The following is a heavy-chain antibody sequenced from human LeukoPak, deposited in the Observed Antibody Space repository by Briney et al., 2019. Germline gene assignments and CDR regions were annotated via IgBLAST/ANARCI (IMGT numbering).Heavy chain of an antibody. D-gene: IGHD3-22*01. Sequence: ASVKVSCKASGYTFTGYDINWVRQATGQGLEWMGWMNPNSGNTGYAQKFQGRVTMTRNTSISTAYMELSSLRSEDTAVYYCARGRRYYYDSSGYSEANWFDPWGQGTLVTVPS. J-gene: IGHJ5*02. V-gene: IGHV1-8*01. CDR1: GYTFTGYD. CDR3: ARGRRYYYDSSGYSEANWFDP. CDR2: MNPNSGNT.